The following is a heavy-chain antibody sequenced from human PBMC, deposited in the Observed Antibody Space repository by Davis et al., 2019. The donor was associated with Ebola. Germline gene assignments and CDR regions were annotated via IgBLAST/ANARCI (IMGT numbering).Heavy chain of an antibody. CDR2: IYHSGST. D-gene: IGHD3-22*01. CDR1: GGSIRSSNW. Sequence: MPSETLSLTCAVSGGSIRSSNWWSWVRQPPGQGLEWIGEIYHSGSTNYNPSLQSRVTISVDKSKNQFSLKLSSVTAADTAVYYCARDPRGYYYDSSGYYRGWYFDLWGRGTLVTVSS. J-gene: IGHJ2*01. V-gene: IGHV4-4*02. CDR3: ARDPRGYYYDSSGYYRGWYFDL.